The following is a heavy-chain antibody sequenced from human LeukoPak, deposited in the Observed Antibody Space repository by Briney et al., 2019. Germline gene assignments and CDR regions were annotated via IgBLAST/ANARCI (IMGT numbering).Heavy chain of an antibody. J-gene: IGHJ4*02. D-gene: IGHD4-17*01. CDR2: IYTSGST. CDR1: GGSISSYY. CDR3: ARGGSTVTTGGYFDY. V-gene: IGHV4-4*07. Sequence: SETLSLTCTVSGGSISSYYWSWIRQPAGKGLEWIGHIYTSGSTNYNPSLKSRVTMSVDTSKNLFSLKLTSVTAADTAVYYCARGGSTVTTGGYFDYWGQGNLVIVSS.